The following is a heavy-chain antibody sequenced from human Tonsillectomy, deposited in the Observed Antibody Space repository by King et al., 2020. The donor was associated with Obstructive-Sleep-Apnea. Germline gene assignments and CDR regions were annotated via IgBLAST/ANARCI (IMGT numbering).Heavy chain of an antibody. J-gene: IGHJ4*02. D-gene: IGHD2-15*01. CDR3: ARVHYCSGRTSYYSFDY. CDR2: IYPGDSDT. V-gene: IGHV5-51*01. CDR1: GYSFTNYW. Sequence: VQLVESGAEVKKPGESLKISCKGSGYSFTNYWIGWVRQMPGKGLEWMGIIYPGDSDTRYGPSFQGQVTISVDKSISTAYLQWSSLRASDTAMFYCARVHYCSGRTSYYSFDYWGQGTLVTVSS.